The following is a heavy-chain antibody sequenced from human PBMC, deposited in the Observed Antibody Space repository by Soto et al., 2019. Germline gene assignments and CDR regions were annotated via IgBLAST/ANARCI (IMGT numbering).Heavy chain of an antibody. D-gene: IGHD3-22*01. CDR3: ARVTGGDYYDSSAPDYYYYGMDV. Sequence: TLSLTCTVSGGSISSGGYYWSWIRQHPGKGLEWIGYIYYSGSTYYNPSLKSRVTISVDTSKNQFSLKLSSVTAADTAVYYCARVTGGDYYDSSAPDYYYYGMDVWGQGTTVTVSS. CDR1: GGSISSGGYY. V-gene: IGHV4-31*03. J-gene: IGHJ6*02. CDR2: IYYSGST.